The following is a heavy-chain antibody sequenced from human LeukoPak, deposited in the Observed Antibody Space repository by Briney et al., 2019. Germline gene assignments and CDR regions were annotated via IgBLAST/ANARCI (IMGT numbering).Heavy chain of an antibody. V-gene: IGHV3-53*01. CDR1: GFTVSSNY. J-gene: IGHJ3*02. Sequence: GGSLRLSCAASGFTVSSNYMSWVRQAPGKGLEWVSVIYSGGSTYYADSVKGRLTISRDNSKNTLYLQMNSLRAEDTAVYYCASRAPKGHDAFDIWGQGTMVTVSS. D-gene: IGHD5-24*01. CDR2: IYSGGST. CDR3: ASRAPKGHDAFDI.